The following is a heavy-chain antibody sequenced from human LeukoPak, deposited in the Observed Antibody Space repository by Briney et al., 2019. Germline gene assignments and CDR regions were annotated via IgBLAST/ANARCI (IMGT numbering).Heavy chain of an antibody. CDR1: GFIFTSYW. Sequence: GGSLRLSCAASGFIFTSYWMSWVRQAPGKGLEWVANIKQDGCEKYYVDSVKGRFTISRDNAKNSLFLQMSSLRAEDTAVYYCARHVRFEGVDYWGQGTLVTVSS. CDR3: ARHVRFEGVDY. V-gene: IGHV3-7*01. D-gene: IGHD3-3*01. J-gene: IGHJ4*02. CDR2: IKQDGCEK.